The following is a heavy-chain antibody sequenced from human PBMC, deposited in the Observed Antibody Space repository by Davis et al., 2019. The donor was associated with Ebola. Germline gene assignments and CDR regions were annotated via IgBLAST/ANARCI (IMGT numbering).Heavy chain of an antibody. CDR1: GFTVSSNY. CDR2: IYSGGST. CDR3: TTDGRRQWGNR. V-gene: IGHV3-53*01. D-gene: IGHD3-16*01. J-gene: IGHJ4*02. Sequence: PGGSLRLSCAASGFTVSSNYMSWVRQAPGKGLEWVSVIYSGGSTYYADSVKGRFTISRDNSKNTLYLQMNSLKTEDTAVYYCTTDGRRQWGNRWGQGTLVTVSS.